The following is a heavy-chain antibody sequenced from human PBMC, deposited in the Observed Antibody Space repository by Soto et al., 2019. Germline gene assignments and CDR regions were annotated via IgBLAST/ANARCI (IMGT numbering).Heavy chain of an antibody. J-gene: IGHJ5*02. CDR1: GASISGYY. V-gene: IGHV4-4*07. CDR2: IYATGTT. CDR3: VRDGKKTLRDWFDP. D-gene: IGHD1-1*01. Sequence: XATLSLTCTVSGASISGYYWSWIRKSAGKGLEWIGRIYATGTTDYNPSLKSRVMMSVDTSKKQFSLKLRSVTAADTAVYYCVRDGKKTLRDWFDPWGQGISVTVSS.